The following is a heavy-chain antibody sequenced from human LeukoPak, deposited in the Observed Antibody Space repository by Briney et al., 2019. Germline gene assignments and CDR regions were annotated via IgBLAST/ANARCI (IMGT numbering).Heavy chain of an antibody. Sequence: PSETLSLTCTVSGGSISSYYWSWIRQPPGKGLEWIGYIYYSGSTNYNPSLKSRVTISVDTSKNQFSPKLSSVTTADTAVYYCARAPDYYDSSGYVEKYYFDYWGQGTLVTVPS. D-gene: IGHD3-22*01. CDR1: GGSISSYY. CDR2: IYYSGST. V-gene: IGHV4-59*01. J-gene: IGHJ4*02. CDR3: ARAPDYYDSSGYVEKYYFDY.